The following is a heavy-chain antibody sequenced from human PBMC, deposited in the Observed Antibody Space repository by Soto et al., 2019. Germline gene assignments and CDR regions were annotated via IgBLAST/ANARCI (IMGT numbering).Heavy chain of an antibody. V-gene: IGHV3-33*01. CDR1: GFTFSSYG. D-gene: IGHD3-3*01. CDR2: IWYDGSNK. Sequence: GGSLRLSCAASGFTFSSYGMHWVRQAPGKGLEWVAVIWYDGSNKYYADSVKGRFTISRDNSKNTLYLQMNSLRAEDTAVYYCARAYYDFWSGYYKSYYYYYMDVWGKGTTVTVSS. CDR3: ARAYYDFWSGYYKSYYYYYMDV. J-gene: IGHJ6*03.